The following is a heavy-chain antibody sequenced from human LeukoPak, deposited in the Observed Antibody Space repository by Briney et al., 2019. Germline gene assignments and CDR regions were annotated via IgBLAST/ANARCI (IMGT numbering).Heavy chain of an antibody. CDR3: AREMTTDAFDI. CDR2: MWYDGKYQ. CDR1: GFTFNNYV. V-gene: IGHV3-33*08. J-gene: IGHJ3*02. Sequence: GGSLRLSCAASGFTFNNYVMSWVRQAPGKGLEWVAVMWYDGKYQYYGDSVRGRFTISRDNSKNTLYLQMNSLRAEDTAVYYCAREMTTDAFDIWGQGTMVTVSS. D-gene: IGHD1-1*01.